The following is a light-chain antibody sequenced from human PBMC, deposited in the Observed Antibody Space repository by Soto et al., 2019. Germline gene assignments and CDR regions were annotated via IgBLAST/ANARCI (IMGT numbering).Light chain of an antibody. CDR3: QRYNDSSWT. CDR1: QSISIW. Sequence: DIQMTQSPSTLSASVGDRVAITCRASQSISIWLAWYQQKPGNAPQLLIYKASSLESGVPSRFSGSGSGTEFTLTISIMQPDDFATYYCQRYNDSSWTFGQGTKVEIK. J-gene: IGKJ1*01. CDR2: KAS. V-gene: IGKV1-5*03.